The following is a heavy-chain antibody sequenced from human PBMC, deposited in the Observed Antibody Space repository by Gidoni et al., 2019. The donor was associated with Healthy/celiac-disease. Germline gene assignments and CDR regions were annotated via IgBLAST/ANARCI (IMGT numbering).Heavy chain of an antibody. V-gene: IGHV4-4*07. D-gene: IGHD2-21*01. CDR1: GGSIRRYY. Sequence: QVQLQESGPGLVKPSETLSLTCPVPGGSIRRYYWSWIRQPAGKGLEWIGRIYTSGSTNYNPSLKSRVTMSVDTSKNQFSLKLSSVTAADTAVYYCARDGRTVVRSGWYFDLWGRGTLVTVSS. CDR3: ARDGRTVVRSGWYFDL. CDR2: IYTSGST. J-gene: IGHJ2*01.